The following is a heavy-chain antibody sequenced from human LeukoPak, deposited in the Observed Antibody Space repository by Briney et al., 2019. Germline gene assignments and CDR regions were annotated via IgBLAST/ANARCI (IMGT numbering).Heavy chain of an antibody. Sequence: ASVKVSCKASGYTFTGYYMHWVRQAPGQGLEWMGWISGYNGNTNYAEKVQGRVTMTTDTSTSTAYMELRSLRSDDTAVYYCARDVARIWFVRLDYYYGMDVWGQGTTVTVSS. V-gene: IGHV1-18*04. CDR1: GYTFTGYY. CDR3: ARDVARIWFVRLDYYYGMDV. D-gene: IGHD3-10*01. J-gene: IGHJ6*02. CDR2: ISGYNGNT.